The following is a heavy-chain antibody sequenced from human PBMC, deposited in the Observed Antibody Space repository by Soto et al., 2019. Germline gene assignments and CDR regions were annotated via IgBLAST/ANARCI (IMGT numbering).Heavy chain of an antibody. D-gene: IGHD3-10*01. V-gene: IGHV1-8*01. CDR1: GYTFTSYD. CDR2: MNPSTGNT. J-gene: IGHJ3*01. Sequence: ASVKVSCKASGYTFTSYDIIWVRQATGQGLEWMGWMNPSTGNTDSAEKFQGRLTMTRNTSISTVYMELSSLSSEDTAVYYCASVLSGDGARGDAFYFRGQGTMVTV. CDR3: ASVLSGDGARGDAFYF.